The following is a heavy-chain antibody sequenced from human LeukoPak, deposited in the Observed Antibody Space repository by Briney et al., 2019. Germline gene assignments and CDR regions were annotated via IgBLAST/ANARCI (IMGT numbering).Heavy chain of an antibody. J-gene: IGHJ4*02. CDR2: INWNGGST. CDR1: GFTFDDYG. V-gene: IGHV3-20*04. Sequence: GGSLRLSCAASGFTFDDYGMSWVRQAPGKGLEWVSGINWNGGSTGYADSAKGRFTISRDNAKNSLYLQMNSLRAEDTALYYCARDASPTYYYDSSGYYYGNYWGQGTLVTVSS. D-gene: IGHD3-22*01. CDR3: ARDASPTYYYDSSGYYYGNY.